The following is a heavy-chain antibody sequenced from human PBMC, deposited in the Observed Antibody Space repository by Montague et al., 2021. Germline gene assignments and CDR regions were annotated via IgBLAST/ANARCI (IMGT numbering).Heavy chain of an antibody. J-gene: IGHJ3*02. CDR3: ARGPHVQGGPRYLEWLYRQAGPFDI. D-gene: IGHD3-9*01. V-gene: IGHV4-34*01. CDR1: GGLFKGYY. Sequence: SETLSLTCAVYGGLFKGYYWTWNREPPGQGLEWIGEIYRSGTTNYNSSLGSRITMSIDTSRNQFSLKLTSVTAADTAVYFCARGPHVQGGPRYLEWLYRQAGPFDIWGQGTMVIVS. CDR2: IYRSGTT.